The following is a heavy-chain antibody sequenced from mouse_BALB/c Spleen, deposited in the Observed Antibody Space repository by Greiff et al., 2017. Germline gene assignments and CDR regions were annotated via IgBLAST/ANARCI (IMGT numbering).Heavy chain of an antibody. CDR1: GFTFSSFG. CDR2: ISSGSSTI. V-gene: IGHV5-17*02. D-gene: IGHD4-1*01. J-gene: IGHJ3*01. CDR3: AREWDEGFAY. Sequence: EVQLVESGGGLVQPGGSRKLSCAASGFTFSSFGMHWVRQAPEKGLEWVAYISSGSSTIYYADTVKGRFTISRDNPKNTLFLQMTSLRSEDTAMYYCAREWDEGFAYWGQGTLVTVSA.